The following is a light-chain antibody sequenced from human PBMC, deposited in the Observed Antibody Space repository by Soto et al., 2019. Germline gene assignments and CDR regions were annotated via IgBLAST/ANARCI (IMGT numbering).Light chain of an antibody. CDR2: DVS. J-gene: IGLJ2*01. CDR3: SSYTTSSTLDVV. V-gene: IGLV2-14*01. CDR1: SSDVGGYNY. Sequence: QSALTQPASVSGSPGQSITISCTGTSSDVGGYNYVSWYQQHPGKAPKLMLYDVSNRPSGVSNRFSGSKSGNTASLTFSGLQAEDEADYYCSSYTTSSTLDVVFGGGTKLTVL.